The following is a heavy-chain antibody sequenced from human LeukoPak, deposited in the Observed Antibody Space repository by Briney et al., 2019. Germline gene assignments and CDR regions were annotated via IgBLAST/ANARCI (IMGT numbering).Heavy chain of an antibody. CDR1: GYTFTSYD. J-gene: IGHJ3*02. CDR2: MNPNSGNT. Sequence: ALVKVSCKASGYTFTSYDINWVRQAIGQGLEWMGWMNPNSGNTGYAQKFQGRVTITRNTSISTAYMELSSLRSEDTAVYYCARGVAAAGRKLDAFDIWGQGTMVTVSS. CDR3: ARGVAAAGRKLDAFDI. V-gene: IGHV1-8*03. D-gene: IGHD6-13*01.